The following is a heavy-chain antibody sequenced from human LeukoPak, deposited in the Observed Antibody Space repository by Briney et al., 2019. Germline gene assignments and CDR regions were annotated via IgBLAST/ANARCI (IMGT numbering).Heavy chain of an antibody. CDR2: INHSGST. D-gene: IGHD3-22*01. CDR1: GGSFSGYY. J-gene: IGHJ4*02. V-gene: IGHV4-34*01. CDR3: ARLYYYDSSGYYYVGLPDY. Sequence: PSETLSLTCAVYGGSFSGYYWSWIRQPPGKGLEWIGEINHSGSTNYNPSLKSRVTISVDTSKNQFSLKLSSVTAADTAVYYCARLYYYDSSGYYYVGLPDYWGQGTLVTVSS.